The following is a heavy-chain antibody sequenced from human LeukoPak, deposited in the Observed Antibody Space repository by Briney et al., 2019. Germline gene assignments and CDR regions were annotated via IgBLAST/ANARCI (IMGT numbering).Heavy chain of an antibody. D-gene: IGHD3-22*01. V-gene: IGHV3-23*01. CDR3: AKENDDSSGCYSPTWFDP. CDR2: ISGSGGST. Sequence: GGSLRLSCAASGFTFSSYAMSWVRQAPGKGLEWVSAISGSGGSTYYADSVKGRFTISRDNSKNTLYLQMNSLRAEDTAVYYCAKENDDSSGCYSPTWFDPWGQGTLVTVSS. J-gene: IGHJ5*02. CDR1: GFTFSSYA.